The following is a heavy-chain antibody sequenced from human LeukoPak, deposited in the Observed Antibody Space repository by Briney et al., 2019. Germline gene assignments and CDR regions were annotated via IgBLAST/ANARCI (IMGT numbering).Heavy chain of an antibody. J-gene: IGHJ1*01. CDR1: GGSISSYY. Sequence: SETLSLTCTVSGGSISSYYWSWVRQPAGKGLEWIGRIYASGNTNYNPSLKGRVTMTVDTSKNQFSLNLSSVTAADTAVYYCARPPVVPAATEYFQHWGQGTLVTVSS. V-gene: IGHV4-4*07. CDR2: IYASGNT. CDR3: ARPPVVPAATEYFQH. D-gene: IGHD2-2*01.